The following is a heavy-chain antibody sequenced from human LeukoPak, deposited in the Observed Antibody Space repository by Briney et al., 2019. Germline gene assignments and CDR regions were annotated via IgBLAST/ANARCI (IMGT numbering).Heavy chain of an antibody. CDR3: ARDPLYCSSTSCYTGGGDY. CDR2: IYHSGST. V-gene: IGHV4-4*02. CDR1: GGSISSSNW. D-gene: IGHD2-2*02. J-gene: IGHJ4*02. Sequence: PSETLSLTCAVSGGSISSSNWWSWVRQPPGKGLEWIGEIYHSGSTNYNPSLKSRVTISVDKSKNQFSLKLSSVTAADTAVYYCARDPLYCSSTSCYTGGGDYWGQGTLVTVSS.